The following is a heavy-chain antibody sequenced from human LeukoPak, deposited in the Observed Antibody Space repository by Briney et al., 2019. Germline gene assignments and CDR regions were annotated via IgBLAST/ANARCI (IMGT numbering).Heavy chain of an antibody. Sequence: SETLSLTCTVSGGSISSSSYYWGWIRQPPEKGLEWIGSIYYSGSTYYNPSLKSRVTISVDTSKNQFSLKLSSVTAADTAVYYCAREASGYYDSSGYYYIDYWGQGTLVTVSS. V-gene: IGHV4-39*07. D-gene: IGHD3-22*01. CDR1: GGSISSSSYY. J-gene: IGHJ4*02. CDR2: IYYSGST. CDR3: AREASGYYDSSGYYYIDY.